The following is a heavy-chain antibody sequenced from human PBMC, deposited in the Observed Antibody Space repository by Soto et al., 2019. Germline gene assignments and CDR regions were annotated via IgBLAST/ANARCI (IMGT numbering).Heavy chain of an antibody. CDR2: IYFSGYT. CDR1: GGSMSRYY. CDR3: AGGLAPIELDY. D-gene: IGHD3-16*01. V-gene: IGHV4-59*01. J-gene: IGHJ4*02. Sequence: QVHLQESGPGLVKPAETLSLTCTVSGGSMSRYYWSWIRQPPGKGLEWIAYIYFSGYTNYSPSLKSRVTISVDTSQNQFSLKLNSVTAADTAVYYCAGGLAPIELDYWGQGTLVAVSS.